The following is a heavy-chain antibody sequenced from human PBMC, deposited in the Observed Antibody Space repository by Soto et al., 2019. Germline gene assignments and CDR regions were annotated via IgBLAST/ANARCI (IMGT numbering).Heavy chain of an antibody. D-gene: IGHD1-20*01. V-gene: IGHV3-30-3*01. CDR2: ISYDGSNK. CDR1: GFTFSNYA. Sequence: PGGSLRLSCAASGFTFSNYAMHWVRQAPGKGLEWVAVISYDGSNKYYADSVKGRFTISRDNSKNTLYLQMNSLRAEDTAVYYCARDNWNDDQTGMDVWGQGTTVTVSS. CDR3: ARDNWNDDQTGMDV. J-gene: IGHJ6*02.